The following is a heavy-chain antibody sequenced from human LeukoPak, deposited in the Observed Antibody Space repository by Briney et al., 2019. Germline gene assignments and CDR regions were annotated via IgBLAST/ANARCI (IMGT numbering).Heavy chain of an antibody. CDR1: GGSISSYY. J-gene: IGHJ4*02. CDR2: IYCSGST. D-gene: IGHD3-22*01. V-gene: IGHV4-59*01. CDR3: ASYYYDSSGYYVLDY. Sequence: PSETLSLTCTVSGGSISSYYWSWIRQPPGKGLEWVGYIYCSGSTKYNPSLKSRVTISVDTSKNQFSLKLSSVTAADTAVYYCASYYYDSSGYYVLDYWGQGTLVTVSS.